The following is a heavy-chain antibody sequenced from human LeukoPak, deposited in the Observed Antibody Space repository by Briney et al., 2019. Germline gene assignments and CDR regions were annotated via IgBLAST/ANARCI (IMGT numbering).Heavy chain of an antibody. Sequence: PSETLSLTCTVSGGSISSSRYSWGWIRQPPGKGLEWIGSIYYSGSTYYNPSLKSRVTISVDTSKNQFSLKLSSVTAADTAVYYCARHGVGATPFDYWGQGTLVTVSS. D-gene: IGHD1-26*01. CDR3: ARHGVGATPFDY. CDR2: IYYSGST. CDR1: GGSISSSRYS. V-gene: IGHV4-39*01. J-gene: IGHJ4*02.